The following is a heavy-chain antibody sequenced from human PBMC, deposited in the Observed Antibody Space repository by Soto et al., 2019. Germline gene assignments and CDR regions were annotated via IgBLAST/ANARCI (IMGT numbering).Heavy chain of an antibody. CDR2: ISGSGGST. D-gene: IGHD2-15*01. J-gene: IGHJ4*02. CDR1: GFTFSSYA. Sequence: EVQLLESGGGLVQPGGSLRLSCAASGFTFSSYAMSWVRQAPGKGLEWVSAISGSGGSTYYADSVKGRFTISRDNSKNTLYLQMNSLKAEDTDVYYCAKGYGLVVAAIDYFGRGPLVTVSS. CDR3: AKGYGLVVAAIDY. V-gene: IGHV3-23*01.